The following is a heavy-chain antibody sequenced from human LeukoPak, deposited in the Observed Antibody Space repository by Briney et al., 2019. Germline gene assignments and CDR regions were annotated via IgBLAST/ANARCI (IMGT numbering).Heavy chain of an antibody. V-gene: IGHV4-59*01. Sequence: PSETLSLTCTVSGGSISSYYWSWIRQPPGKGLEWIGYIYYSGSTNYNPSLKSRVTISVDTSKNQFSLELSSVTAADTAVYYCARVKGVVAVNWFDPWGQGTLVTVSS. D-gene: IGHD2-15*01. CDR2: IYYSGST. CDR3: ARVKGVVAVNWFDP. CDR1: GGSISSYY. J-gene: IGHJ5*02.